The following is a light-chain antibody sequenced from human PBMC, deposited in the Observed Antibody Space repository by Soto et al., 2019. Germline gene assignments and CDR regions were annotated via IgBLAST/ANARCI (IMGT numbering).Light chain of an antibody. CDR1: KNDIGVYDF. CDR2: EVV. J-gene: IGLJ1*01. V-gene: IGLV2-8*01. CDR3: SSYTSISTLV. Sequence: QSVLTQPPSASGSPGQSVTISCTGTKNDIGVYDFVSWYQHHPGKAPRLIIYEVVQRPSGVPDRFSGSKSGNTASLTVSGLQAEDEADYYCSSYTSISTLVFGTGTKVTVL.